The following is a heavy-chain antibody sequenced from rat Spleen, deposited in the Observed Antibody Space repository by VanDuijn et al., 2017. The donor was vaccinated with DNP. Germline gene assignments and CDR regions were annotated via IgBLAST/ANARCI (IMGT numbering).Heavy chain of an antibody. D-gene: IGHD4-3*01. CDR3: IRWNSGHFDY. Sequence: EVQLVESGGGLVQPGGSLKLSCAASRFTFSNYYMAWVRQAPTKGLEWVAYIGSDGYAPYYGDSVKGRFTISRDNAKSTLYLQMNSLRSEDMATYYCIRWNSGHFDYWGQGVMVTVSS. CDR2: IGSDGYAP. CDR1: RFTFSNYY. V-gene: IGHV5-27*01. J-gene: IGHJ2*01.